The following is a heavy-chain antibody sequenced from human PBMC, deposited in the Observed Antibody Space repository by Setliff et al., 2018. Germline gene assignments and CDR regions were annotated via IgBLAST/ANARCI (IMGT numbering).Heavy chain of an antibody. CDR1: GYTFTSYD. J-gene: IGHJ3*01. V-gene: IGHV1-8*02. CDR3: AREKLLTGPNTFDL. Sequence: GASVKVSCTASGYTFTSYDINWVRQATGQGLEWMGWMNPNSGNTGYAQKFQGRVTMTRNTSISTAYMELSSLRSEDTAVYYCAREKLLTGPNTFDLWGPGTMVTV. D-gene: IGHD3-9*01. CDR2: MNPNSGNT.